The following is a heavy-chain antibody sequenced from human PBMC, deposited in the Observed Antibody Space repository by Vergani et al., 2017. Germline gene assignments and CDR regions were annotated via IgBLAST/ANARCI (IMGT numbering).Heavy chain of an antibody. V-gene: IGHV1-46*03. CDR1: GYPFTSYY. D-gene: IGHD2-2*01. CDR2: INPSGGST. CDR3: ARDFLCSSTSCYDYYYMDV. J-gene: IGHJ6*03. Sequence: QVQLVQSGAEVKKPGASVKVSCKASGYPFTSYYMHWVRQAPGQGLEWMGIINPSGGSTSYEQKFQGRVTMTRDTSTSTVYMELSSLRSEDTAVYYCARDFLCSSTSCYDYYYMDVWGKGTTVTVSS.